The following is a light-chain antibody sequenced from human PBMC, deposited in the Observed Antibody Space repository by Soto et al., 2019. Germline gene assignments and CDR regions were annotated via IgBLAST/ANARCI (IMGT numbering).Light chain of an antibody. Sequence: DIQMTQSPSSLSASVGDRVTITCQASQDISNYLNWYQQKPGKAPKLLIYDASDLEAGDPSRFSGSGSGTDFTFTISSLQPEDVATYYCQQYANFAPYTFGQGTKVEI. CDR1: QDISNY. J-gene: IGKJ2*01. CDR3: QQYANFAPYT. V-gene: IGKV1-33*01. CDR2: DAS.